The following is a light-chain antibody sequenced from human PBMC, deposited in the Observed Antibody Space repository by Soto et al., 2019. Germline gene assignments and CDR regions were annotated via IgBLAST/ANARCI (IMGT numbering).Light chain of an antibody. J-gene: IGKJ1*01. CDR3: QQHSHWPPWT. CDR2: GAS. Sequence: EVVLTQSPATLSLSPGERATLSCRASQNVRTFLDWYQQKPGQAPRLLIYGASNRATGIPAMFSGSWSGTDFTLTNSSLEPEDYAVYYCQQHSHWPPWTFGQGKREEIQ. V-gene: IGKV3-11*01. CDR1: QNVRTF.